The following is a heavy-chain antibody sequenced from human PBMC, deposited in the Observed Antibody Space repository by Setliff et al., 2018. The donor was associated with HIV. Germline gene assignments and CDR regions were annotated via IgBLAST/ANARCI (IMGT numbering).Heavy chain of an antibody. D-gene: IGHD4-17*01. CDR2: INSDGSTT. J-gene: IGHJ4*02. CDR3: ARAPPTTVVPFFDY. V-gene: IGHV3-74*01. CDR1: GFTLSDYW. Sequence: GGSLRLSCVASGFTLSDYWMHWVRHAPGKGLMWVSRINSDGSTTDYADSVKGRLTISRDNANNTLFLQMHRLSADDTAVYYCARAPPTTVVPFFDYWGRGSLVTVSS.